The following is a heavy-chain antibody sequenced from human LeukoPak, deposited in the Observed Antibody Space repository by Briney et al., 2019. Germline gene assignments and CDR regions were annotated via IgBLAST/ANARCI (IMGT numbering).Heavy chain of an antibody. J-gene: IGHJ5*02. D-gene: IGHD1-1*01. V-gene: IGHV4-59*01. Sequence: SETLSLTCAVYGGSFSGYYWSWIRQPPGKGLEWIGYISYSGRTNFNPSLKSRVTISVDTSKNQFSLKLSSVTAADTAVYYCAREGTAGTNVNWFDPWGQGTL. CDR2: ISYSGRT. CDR1: GGSFSGYY. CDR3: AREGTAGTNVNWFDP.